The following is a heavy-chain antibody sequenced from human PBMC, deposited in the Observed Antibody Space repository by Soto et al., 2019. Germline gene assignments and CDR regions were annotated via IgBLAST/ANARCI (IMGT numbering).Heavy chain of an antibody. J-gene: IGHJ5*02. CDR3: AREGSSSWLNWFDP. Sequence: SETLSLTCTVSGGSISSGDYYWSWIRQPPGKGLEWIGYTYYSGSTYYNPSLKSRVTISVDTSKNQFSLKLSSVTAADTAVYYCAREGSSSWLNWFDPWGQGTLVTVSS. CDR1: GGSISSGDYY. D-gene: IGHD6-13*01. V-gene: IGHV4-30-4*01. CDR2: TYYSGST.